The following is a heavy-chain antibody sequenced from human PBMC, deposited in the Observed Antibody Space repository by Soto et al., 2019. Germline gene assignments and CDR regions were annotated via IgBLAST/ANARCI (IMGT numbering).Heavy chain of an antibody. D-gene: IGHD4-17*01. V-gene: IGHV3-30*03. CDR3: ARGPSYSDSYFDH. Sequence: QVQLVESGGGAVQPGGSRRHSCAASEFTFSNYAMHWVRQAPGKGLQWLAVISYDGNNKYYADSVEGRFTISRDNSKITVYLQMNSLRLEDTAVYYCARGPSYSDSYFDHWGQGTLVTVSS. CDR2: ISYDGNNK. J-gene: IGHJ4*02. CDR1: EFTFSNYA.